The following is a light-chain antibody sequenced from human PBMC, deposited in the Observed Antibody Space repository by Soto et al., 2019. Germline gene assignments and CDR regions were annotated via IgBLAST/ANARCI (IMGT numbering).Light chain of an antibody. Sequence: QPVLTQPPSASGTPGQRVTISCSGSSSNIGSNTVNWYQHLPGTAPKLLIYSNNQRPAGVPDRFSGSKSGTSASLAISGLQSEDEADYYCAAWDDSLPVFGGGTKLTVL. J-gene: IGLJ2*01. CDR3: AAWDDSLPV. V-gene: IGLV1-44*01. CDR2: SNN. CDR1: SSNIGSNT.